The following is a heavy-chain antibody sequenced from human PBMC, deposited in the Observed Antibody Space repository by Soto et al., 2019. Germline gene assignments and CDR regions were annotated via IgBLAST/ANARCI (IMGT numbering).Heavy chain of an antibody. CDR2: ISSSGSTI. Sequence: PGGSLRLSCAAAGFTFSDYYMSWIRQAPGKVLEWVSYISSSGSTIYYADSVKGRFTISRDNAKNSLYLQMNSLRAEDTAVYYCARDDQYSSSSLIYYYYGMDVWGQGTTVTVSS. CDR3: ARDDQYSSSSLIYYYYGMDV. D-gene: IGHD6-6*01. J-gene: IGHJ6*02. V-gene: IGHV3-11*01. CDR1: GFTFSDYY.